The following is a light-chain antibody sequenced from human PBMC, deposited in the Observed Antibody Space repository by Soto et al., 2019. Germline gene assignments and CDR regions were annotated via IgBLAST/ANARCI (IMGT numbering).Light chain of an antibody. CDR1: QSISSW. V-gene: IGKV1-5*01. CDR3: QKYHAFPWT. CDR2: DAS. Sequence: DIQMTQSPSTLSAYVGERVTLTCRARQSISSWLAWYQQKPGKATKLLIYDASSLEGGVPSRFSASGSEIEFTLTITSLQPDEFATYHCQKYHAFPWTFGQGIKVDNK. J-gene: IGKJ1*01.